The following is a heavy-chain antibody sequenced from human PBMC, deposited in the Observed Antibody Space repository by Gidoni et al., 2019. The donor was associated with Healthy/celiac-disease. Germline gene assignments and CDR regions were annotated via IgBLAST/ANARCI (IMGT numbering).Heavy chain of an antibody. CDR2: INHSGST. V-gene: IGHV4-34*01. CDR3: ARLSGSYRYYYYGMDV. J-gene: IGHJ6*02. Sequence: QVQLQQWGAGLLKPSETLSLTCAVYGGSFSGYYWSWIRQPPGKGLEWIGEINHSGSTNYNPSRKSRVTISVDTSKNQFSLKLSSVTAADTAVYYCARLSGSYRYYYYGMDVWGQGTTVTVSS. CDR1: GGSFSGYY. D-gene: IGHD1-26*01.